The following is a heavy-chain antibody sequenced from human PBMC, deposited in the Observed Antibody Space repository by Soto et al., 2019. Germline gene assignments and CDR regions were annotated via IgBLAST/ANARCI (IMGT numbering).Heavy chain of an antibody. Sequence: QLQLQESGPGLVKPSETLSLTCTVSGGSISSSSYYWGWIRQPPGKGLEWIGSIYYSGSTYYNPSLKSRVTISVDTSKNQFSLKLSSVTAADTAVYYCARQIPKRGFEDYWGQGTLVTVSS. D-gene: IGHD5-12*01. V-gene: IGHV4-39*01. CDR1: GGSISSSSYY. J-gene: IGHJ4*02. CDR2: IYYSGST. CDR3: ARQIPKRGFEDY.